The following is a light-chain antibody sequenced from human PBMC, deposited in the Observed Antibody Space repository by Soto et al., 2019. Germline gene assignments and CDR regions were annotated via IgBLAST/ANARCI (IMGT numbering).Light chain of an antibody. J-gene: IGKJ4*01. CDR1: QSISNF. CDR2: DAS. V-gene: IGKV3-11*01. CDR3: HQRSNWPPFS. Sequence: EIVLTQSPATLSLSPGERATLSSRASQSISNFLAWYQQKPGQPPRLLIYDASKRATDIPDRFIVSGSGTDFTLTISSLEPEDFAIYYCHQRSNWPPFSFGGGTKVEI.